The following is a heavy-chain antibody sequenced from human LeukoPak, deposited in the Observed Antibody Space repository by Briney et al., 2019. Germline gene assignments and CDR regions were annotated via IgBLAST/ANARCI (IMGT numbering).Heavy chain of an antibody. CDR2: ISAYHGNT. J-gene: IGHJ6*02. V-gene: IGHV1-18*01. D-gene: IGHD3-10*01. CDR3: ARDVLLWFGEPQALYYYYYYGMDV. Sequence: ASVKVSCKASGYTFTSYGISWVRQAPGQGLEWMGWISAYHGNTNYAQKLQGRVTMTTDTSTSTAYMELRSLRSDDTAVYYCARDVLLWFGEPQALYYYYYYGMDVWGQGTTVTVSS. CDR1: GYTFTSYG.